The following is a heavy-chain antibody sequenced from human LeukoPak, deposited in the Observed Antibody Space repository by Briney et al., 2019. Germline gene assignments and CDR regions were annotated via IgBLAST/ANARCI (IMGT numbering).Heavy chain of an antibody. CDR3: AKGIVGATNWFDP. D-gene: IGHD1-26*01. J-gene: IGHJ5*02. Sequence: GGSLRLSCAASGFTFSSYGMHWVRQAPGKGLEWVAVIWYDGSNKYYADSVKGRFTISRDNSKNTLYLQTNSLRAEDTAVYYCAKGIVGATNWFDPWGQGTLVTVSS. CDR1: GFTFSSYG. V-gene: IGHV3-33*06. CDR2: IWYDGSNK.